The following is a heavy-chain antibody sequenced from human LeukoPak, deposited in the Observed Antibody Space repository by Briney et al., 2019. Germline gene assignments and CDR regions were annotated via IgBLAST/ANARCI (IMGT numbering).Heavy chain of an antibody. J-gene: IGHJ4*02. CDR2: IKDDGSVT. V-gene: IGHV3-7*01. CDR3: ATEIIGGASFLDY. CDR1: GFTFSNFW. D-gene: IGHD1-26*01. Sequence: QAGGSLRLSCAASGFTFSNFWMSWVLQAPGKGLERLANIKDDGSVTFYLDSVKGRFTISRDNARNSLYLQMDSLRAEDTAVYYCATEIIGGASFLDYLGQGTLVTVSS.